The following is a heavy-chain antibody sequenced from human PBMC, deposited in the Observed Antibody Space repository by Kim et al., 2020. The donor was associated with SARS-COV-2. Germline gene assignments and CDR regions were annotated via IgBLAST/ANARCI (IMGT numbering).Heavy chain of an antibody. J-gene: IGHJ6*02. D-gene: IGHD3-10*01. CDR1: GYTLTELS. CDR3: ATPRWFGELGVFYGMDV. CDR2: FDPEDGET. Sequence: ASVKVSCKVSGYTLTELSMHWVRQAPGKGLEWMGGFDPEDGETIYAQKFQGRVTMTEDTSTDTAYMELSSLRSEDTAVYYCATPRWFGELGVFYGMDVWGQGTTVTVSS. V-gene: IGHV1-24*01.